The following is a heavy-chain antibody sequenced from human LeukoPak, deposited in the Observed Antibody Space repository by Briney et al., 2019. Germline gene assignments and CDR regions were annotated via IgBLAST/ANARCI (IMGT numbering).Heavy chain of an antibody. CDR3: AREEVTTGAFDI. Sequence: GGSLRLSCAASGFTFSSYDMHWVRQAPGKGLECVAVLSYDGSNKYHADSVKGRFTISRDNSKNTLYLQMNSLRAEDTAVYYCAREEVTTGAFDIWGQGTMVTVSS. CDR2: LSYDGSNK. D-gene: IGHD2-21*02. CDR1: GFTFSSYD. V-gene: IGHV3-30*14. J-gene: IGHJ3*02.